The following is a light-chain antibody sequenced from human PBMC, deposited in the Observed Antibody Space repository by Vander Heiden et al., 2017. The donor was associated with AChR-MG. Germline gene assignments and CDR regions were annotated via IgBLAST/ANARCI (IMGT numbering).Light chain of an antibody. CDR2: DAS. V-gene: IGKV1-5*01. CDR1: QSISGW. Sequence: DIQMPQSPSTLSASVGDRVTITCRASQSISGWLAWYQQKPGKAPKLLIYDASSLESGVPSRFSGSGSGTEFTLTISSLQPDDFATYYCQQYNNYPRTFGQGTKVEIK. CDR3: QQYNNYPRT. J-gene: IGKJ1*01.